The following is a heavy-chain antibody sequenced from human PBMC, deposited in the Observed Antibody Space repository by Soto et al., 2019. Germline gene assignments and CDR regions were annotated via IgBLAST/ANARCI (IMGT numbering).Heavy chain of an antibody. D-gene: IGHD3-9*01. Sequence: SEPLSHRWAVYGGTISGYDWSWIRQPPGKGLEWIGEINHSGSTNYNPSLKSRVTISVDTSKNQFSLKLSSVTAADTAVYYCAANYDIYYGMGVWGQGTTVTVSS. CDR2: INHSGST. CDR1: GGTISGYD. J-gene: IGHJ6*02. CDR3: AANYDIYYGMGV. V-gene: IGHV4-34*08.